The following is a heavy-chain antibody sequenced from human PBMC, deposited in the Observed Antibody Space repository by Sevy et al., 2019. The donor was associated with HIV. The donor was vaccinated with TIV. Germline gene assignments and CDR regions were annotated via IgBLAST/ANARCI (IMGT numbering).Heavy chain of an antibody. D-gene: IGHD3-22*01. CDR2: ISNDGSNQ. Sequence: GGSLRLSCAVAGFIFSDFTMHWVRQAPGKGLEWVAVISNDGSNQYYADSVKGRFTISRDNSKNTLYLQMNSLGAEDTAVYYGARARLEDYYYEISGSWGQGTLVTVSS. CDR1: GFIFSDFT. CDR3: ARARLEDYYYEISGS. J-gene: IGHJ5*02. V-gene: IGHV3-30-3*01.